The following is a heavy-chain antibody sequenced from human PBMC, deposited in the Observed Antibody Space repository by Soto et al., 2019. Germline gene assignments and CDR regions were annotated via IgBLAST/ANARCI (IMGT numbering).Heavy chain of an antibody. CDR2: INAGNGNT. V-gene: IGHV1-3*01. CDR1: GYTFSSYA. CDR3: ARVIVATISYGMDV. D-gene: IGHD5-12*01. J-gene: IGHJ6*02. Sequence: GASVKVSCKASGYTFSSYAMHWVRQAPGQRLEWMGWINAGNGNTKYSQKFQGRVTITRDTSASTAYMELSSLRSEDTAVYYCARVIVATISYGMDVWGQGTTVTVSS.